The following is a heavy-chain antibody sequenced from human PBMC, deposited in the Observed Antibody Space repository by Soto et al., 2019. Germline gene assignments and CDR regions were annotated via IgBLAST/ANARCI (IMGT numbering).Heavy chain of an antibody. V-gene: IGHV1-58*02. CDR1: GFTFTSSA. Sequence: GASVKVSCKASGFTFTSSAMQWVRQARGQRLEWIGWIVVGSGNTNYAQKFQERVTMTSDTPTSTAYMELRSLRSDDTAFYYCVRDEISSAGLDPWGQGTLVTVSS. J-gene: IGHJ5*02. CDR3: VRDEISSAGLDP. CDR2: IVVGSGNT.